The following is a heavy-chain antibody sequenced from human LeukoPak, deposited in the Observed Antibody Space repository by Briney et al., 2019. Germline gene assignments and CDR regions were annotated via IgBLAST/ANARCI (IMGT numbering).Heavy chain of an antibody. CDR2: ISGSGGSK. CDR1: GFTFSSYA. CDR3: AKLTSASGAYGVDV. Sequence: GGSLRLSCAASGFTFSSYAMNWVRQAPGKGLEWVSTISGSGGSKHYADSVEGRFTTSRDNSKNTVYLQMNSLRAEDTAIYYCAKLTSASGAYGVDVWGQGTTVTVSS. D-gene: IGHD3-10*01. V-gene: IGHV3-23*01. J-gene: IGHJ6*02.